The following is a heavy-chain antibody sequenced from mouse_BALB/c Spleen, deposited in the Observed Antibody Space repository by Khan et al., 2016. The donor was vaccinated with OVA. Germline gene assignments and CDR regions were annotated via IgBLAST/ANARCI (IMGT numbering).Heavy chain of an antibody. D-gene: IGHD1-1*01. Sequence: VQLKESGPGLVKPSQSLSLTCTVTGYSITSDYAWNWIRQFPGNKLEWMGFISYSGNTNYNPSLKSRIFITRDKSKNPFFLQLNSVTTEDTATYYCARVYGGVFDYWGQGTTLTVSS. V-gene: IGHV3-2*02. CDR1: GYSITSDYA. J-gene: IGHJ2*01. CDR3: ARVYGGVFDY. CDR2: ISYSGNT.